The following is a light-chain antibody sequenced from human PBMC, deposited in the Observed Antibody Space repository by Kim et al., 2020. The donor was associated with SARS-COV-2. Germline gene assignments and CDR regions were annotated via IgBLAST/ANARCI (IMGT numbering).Light chain of an antibody. CDR1: SLRNFY. V-gene: IGLV3-19*01. Sequence: SSELTQDPAVSVALGQTVRITCQGDSLRNFYATWYQQKPGQAPVLVIYGKSNRPSGIPDRFSGSTSGNAASLTITGAQAVDEADYHCASRDSSGSHLVFGGGTQLTVL. J-gene: IGLJ3*02. CDR3: ASRDSSGSHLV. CDR2: GKS.